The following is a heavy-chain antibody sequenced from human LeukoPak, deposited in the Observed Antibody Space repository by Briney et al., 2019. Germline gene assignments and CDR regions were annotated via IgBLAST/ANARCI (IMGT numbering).Heavy chain of an antibody. D-gene: IGHD3-10*01. V-gene: IGHV5-51*01. J-gene: IGHJ4*02. CDR1: GYSFTSYW. CDR3: ARQSIGYYGSGSPPDY. CDR2: IYPGDSDT. Sequence: GESLKISCKGSGYSFTSYWIGRVRQLPGKGLEWMGIIYPGDSDTRYSLSFQGQVTISADKSISTAYLQWSSLKASDTAMYYCARQSIGYYGSGSPPDYWGQGTLVTVSS.